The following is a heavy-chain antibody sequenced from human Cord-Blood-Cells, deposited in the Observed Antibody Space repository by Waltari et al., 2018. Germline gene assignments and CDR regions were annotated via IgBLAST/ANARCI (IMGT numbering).Heavy chain of an antibody. J-gene: IGHJ3*02. D-gene: IGHD1-1*01. CDR1: GGSFSGYY. CDR3: ARGHKVGTHGELETPNAFDI. V-gene: IGHV4-34*01. Sequence: QVQLQQWGAGLLKPSETLSLTCAVYGGSFSGYYWSWIRQPPGKGLEWIGAINNSGTTNTNPTLKSRVTISVDTSKNQFSLKRSSVTAADTAVYYCARGHKVGTHGELETPNAFDIWGQGTMVTVSS. CDR2: INNSGTT.